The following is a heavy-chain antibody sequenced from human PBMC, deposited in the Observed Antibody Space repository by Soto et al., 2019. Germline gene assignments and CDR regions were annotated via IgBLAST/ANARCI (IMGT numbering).Heavy chain of an antibody. CDR2: ISPYNGDT. J-gene: IGHJ5*02. CDR1: GYAFTTYV. Sequence: ASVKVSCKTSGYAFTTYVITWVRQAPGQGLEWMGWISPYNGDTNYAQKLQGRVTMTTDTSTSTAYMELRSLRSGDTAVYYCVRRHVSATGIDWFDPWGQGTLVTVSS. CDR3: VRRHVSATGIDWFDP. V-gene: IGHV1-18*01. D-gene: IGHD6-13*01.